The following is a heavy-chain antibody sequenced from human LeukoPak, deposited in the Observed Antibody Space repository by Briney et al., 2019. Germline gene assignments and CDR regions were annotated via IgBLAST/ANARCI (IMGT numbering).Heavy chain of an antibody. CDR1: GGSFSGYY. CDR3: ARARGAFDI. D-gene: IGHD3-10*01. V-gene: IGHV4-34*01. Sequence: SETLSLTCAVYGGSFSGYYWSWIRQPPGKGLEWIGEINHSGSTNYNPSLKSRVTISVDTSKNQFSLKLSSVTAADTAVYYCARARGAFDIWGQGTLVTVSS. CDR2: INHSGST. J-gene: IGHJ4*02.